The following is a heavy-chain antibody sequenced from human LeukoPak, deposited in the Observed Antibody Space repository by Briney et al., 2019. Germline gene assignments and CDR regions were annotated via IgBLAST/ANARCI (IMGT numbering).Heavy chain of an antibody. CDR2: FDPEDGET. J-gene: IGHJ4*02. V-gene: IGHV1-24*01. CDR3: ATPAPYCSSTSCPFDY. CDR1: GYTLTELS. D-gene: IGHD2-2*01. Sequence: ASVKVSCKVSGYTLTELSMHWVRQAPGKGLEWMGGFDPEDGETIYAQKFQGRVTMTEDTSTDTAYMERSSLRSEDTAVYYCATPAPYCSSTSCPFDYWGQGTLVTVSS.